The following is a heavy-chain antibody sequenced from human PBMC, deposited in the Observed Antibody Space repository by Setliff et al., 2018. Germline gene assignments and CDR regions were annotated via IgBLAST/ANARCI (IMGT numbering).Heavy chain of an antibody. J-gene: IGHJ6*04. D-gene: IGHD6-19*01. Sequence: KTSETLSLTCAVYGGSFSSYYWNWIRQPPGKGLEWIGEIHHSGSTKYNPSLKSRVTISVDTSKNQFSLRLSSVAAADTAVYYCAGLRKAVGGINFPRYMDVWGKGTTVTVSS. CDR2: IHHSGST. V-gene: IGHV4-34*01. CDR1: GGSFSSYY. CDR3: AGLRKAVGGINFPRYMDV.